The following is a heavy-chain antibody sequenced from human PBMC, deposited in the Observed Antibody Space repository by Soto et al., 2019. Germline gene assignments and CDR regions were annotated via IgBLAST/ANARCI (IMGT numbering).Heavy chain of an antibody. J-gene: IGHJ6*03. CDR2: INHSGST. V-gene: IGHV4-34*01. CDR3: ARLRAHYYYYYMDV. Sequence: SETLSLTCAAYGGSFSGYYWSWIRQPPGKGLEWIGEINHSGSTNYNPSLKSRVTISVDTSKNQFSLKLSSVTAADTAVYYCARLRAHYYYYYMDVWDKGTTVTVSS. CDR1: GGSFSGYY.